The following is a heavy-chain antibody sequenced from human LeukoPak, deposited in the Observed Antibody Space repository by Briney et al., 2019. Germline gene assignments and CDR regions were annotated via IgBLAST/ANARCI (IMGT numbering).Heavy chain of an antibody. CDR1: GGSISSSSYY. D-gene: IGHD6-13*01. V-gene: IGHV4-39*07. J-gene: IGHJ4*02. CDR3: ARVWVGSSWPYYFDY. CDR2: IYYSGST. Sequence: KPSETLSLTCTVSGGSISSSSYYWGWIRQPPGKGLEWIGSIYYSGSTYYNPSLKSRVTISVDTSKNQFSLKLSSVTAADTAVYYCARVWVGSSWPYYFDYWGQGTLVTVSS.